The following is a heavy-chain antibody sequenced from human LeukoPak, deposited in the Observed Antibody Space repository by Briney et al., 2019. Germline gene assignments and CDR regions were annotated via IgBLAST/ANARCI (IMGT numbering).Heavy chain of an antibody. CDR3: AKGYYYDSSGYYYYFDY. CDR1: GFTFSSYG. CDR2: IWYDGSNK. Sequence: PGRSLRLSXAASGFTFSSYGMHWVRQAPGKGLEWVAVIWYDGSNKYYADSVKGRFTISRDNSKNTLYLQMNSLRAEDTAVYYCAKGYYYDSSGYYYYFDYWGQGTLVTVSS. D-gene: IGHD3-22*01. J-gene: IGHJ4*02. V-gene: IGHV3-33*06.